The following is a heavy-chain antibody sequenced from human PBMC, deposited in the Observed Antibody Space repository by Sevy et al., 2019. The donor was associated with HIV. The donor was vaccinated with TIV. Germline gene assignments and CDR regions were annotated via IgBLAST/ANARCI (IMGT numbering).Heavy chain of an antibody. V-gene: IGHV3-30*18. D-gene: IGHD3-9*01. CDR2: ISYHGRDK. J-gene: IGHJ6*02. CDR3: AKDFTGYNGMDV. Sequence: GGSLRLSCVVSGISITTSGMHWVRQAPGKGLEWVAVISYHGRDKFYAESVKGRSTISRDNSKNMLYLQMNSLRAEDTAVYYCAKDFTGYNGMDVWGQGTKVTVSS. CDR1: GISITTSG.